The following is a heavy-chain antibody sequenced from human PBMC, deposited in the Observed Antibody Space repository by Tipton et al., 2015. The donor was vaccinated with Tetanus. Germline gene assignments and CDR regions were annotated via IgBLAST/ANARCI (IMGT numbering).Heavy chain of an antibody. D-gene: IGHD4-17*01. Sequence: TLSLTCTVSGGSISSYYWSWIRQPPGKGLEWIGEINHSGSTNYNPSLKSRVTISVDTSKNQFSLKLSSVTAADTAVYYCARGLREPPNYGDYVRGYFDYWGQGTLLTVSS. CDR1: GGSISSYY. V-gene: IGHV4-34*01. J-gene: IGHJ4*02. CDR3: ARGLREPPNYGDYVRGYFDY. CDR2: INHSGST.